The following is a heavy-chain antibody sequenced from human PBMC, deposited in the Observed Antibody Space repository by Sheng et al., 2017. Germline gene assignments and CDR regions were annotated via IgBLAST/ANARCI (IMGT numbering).Heavy chain of an antibody. Sequence: QVQLQQWGAGLLEPSETLSLTCAVYGGSFSTYYWSWIRQPPTGRGRGGGLGRINHSGNTNYNPSLKSRVTISVDTSKNQFSLNLRSVTAADTAVYYCATRRLGWGQGTLVTVSS. V-gene: IGHV4-34*01. D-gene: IGHD3-9*01. CDR2: INHSGNT. CDR3: ATRRLG. J-gene: IGHJ4*02. CDR1: GGSFSTYY.